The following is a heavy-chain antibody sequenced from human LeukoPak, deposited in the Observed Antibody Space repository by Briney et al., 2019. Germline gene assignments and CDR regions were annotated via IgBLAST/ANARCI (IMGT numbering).Heavy chain of an antibody. D-gene: IGHD3-10*01. CDR3: ARDGTHYGSGSYDY. Sequence: PSETLSLTCAVYGGSFSGYYWSWIRQPPGKGLEWIGEINHSGSTNYNPSLKSRVTISVDTSKNQFSLKLSSVTAADTAVYYCARDGTHYGSGSYDYWGQGTLVTVSS. CDR1: GGSFSGYY. V-gene: IGHV4-34*01. J-gene: IGHJ4*02. CDR2: INHSGST.